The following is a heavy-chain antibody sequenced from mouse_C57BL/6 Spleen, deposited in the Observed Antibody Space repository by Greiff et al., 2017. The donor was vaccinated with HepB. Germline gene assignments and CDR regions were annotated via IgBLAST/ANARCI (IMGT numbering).Heavy chain of an antibody. V-gene: IGHV5-17*01. CDR1: GFTFSDYG. CDR3: AREGYYGSSYGGYFDV. CDR2: ISSGSSTI. D-gene: IGHD1-1*01. J-gene: IGHJ1*03. Sequence: EVQGVESGGGLVKPGGSLKLSCAASGFTFSDYGMHWVRQAPEKGLEWVAYISSGSSTIYYADTVKGRFTISRDNAKNTLFLQMTSLRSEDTAMYYCAREGYYGSSYGGYFDVWGTGTTVTVSS.